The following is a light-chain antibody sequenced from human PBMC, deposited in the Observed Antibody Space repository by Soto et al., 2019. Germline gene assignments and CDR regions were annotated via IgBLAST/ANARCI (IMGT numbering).Light chain of an antibody. Sequence: DIVMTQSPLSLPVTPGEPASISCRSSQSLLHSNGYIYLDWYLQKPGQSPQLLIYLGSNRASGVTDRFSGSGSGTDFTLRISRVEAEDVGVYYCMQALQTPYTFGQGTKLEIK. CDR1: QSLLHSNGYIY. V-gene: IGKV2-28*01. CDR2: LGS. J-gene: IGKJ2*01. CDR3: MQALQTPYT.